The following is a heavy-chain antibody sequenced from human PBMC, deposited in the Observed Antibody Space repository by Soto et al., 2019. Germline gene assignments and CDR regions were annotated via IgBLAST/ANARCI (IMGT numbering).Heavy chain of an antibody. CDR1: GFTFSSYG. D-gene: IGHD3-22*01. CDR2: ISYDGSNK. V-gene: IGHV3-30*18. CDR3: AKGTYYHDSSGYYVFDY. Sequence: GGSLRLSCSVSGFTFSSYGMHWVRQAPGKGLEWVAAISYDGSNKFYVDSVKGRFTISRDNSKNTVYLQMNSLRTEDTAVYHCAKGTYYHDSSGYYVFDYWGQGTLVTVSS. J-gene: IGHJ4*02.